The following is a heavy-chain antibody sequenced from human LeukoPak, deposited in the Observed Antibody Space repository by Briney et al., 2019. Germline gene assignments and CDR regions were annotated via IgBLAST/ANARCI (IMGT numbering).Heavy chain of an antibody. CDR3: ARSYGDPNWFDP. D-gene: IGHD4-17*01. J-gene: IGHJ5*02. CDR2: IYYSGST. V-gene: IGHV4-59*08. Sequence: SETLSLTCTVSGGSISSYYWSWIRQPPGKGLEWIGYIYYSGSTNYNPSLKSRVTISVDTSKNQFSLKLSSVTAAGTAVYYCARSYGDPNWFDPWGQGTLVTVSS. CDR1: GGSISSYY.